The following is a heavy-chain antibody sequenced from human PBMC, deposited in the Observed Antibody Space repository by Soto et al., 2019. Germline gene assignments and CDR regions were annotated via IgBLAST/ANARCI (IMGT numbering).Heavy chain of an antibody. V-gene: IGHV1-69*13. D-gene: IGHD4-17*01. CDR1: GGTFSTFG. CDR2: IIPFFGTA. CDR3: AKSAPMDAGDKYYYDY. Sequence: SVKVSCKASGGTFSTFGISWVRQAPGQGLEWMGGIIPFFGTARYSQKFEDRITITADESTNTVYMDLRSLTSEDTAIYYCAKSAPMDAGDKYYYDYWGQGALVTVSS. J-gene: IGHJ4*02.